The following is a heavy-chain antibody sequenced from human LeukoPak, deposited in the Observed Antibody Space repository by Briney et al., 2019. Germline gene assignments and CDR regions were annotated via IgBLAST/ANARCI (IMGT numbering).Heavy chain of an antibody. D-gene: IGHD2-15*01. J-gene: IGHJ5*02. V-gene: IGHV4-39*01. CDR2: IYYSGST. CDR3: ARQKTGYCSGGSCYRSPPNSGWFDP. CDR1: GGSISSSSYY. Sequence: SETLSLTCTVSGGSISSSSYYWGWIRQPPGKGLEWIGSIYYSGSTYYNPSLKSRVTISVATSKNQFSLKLSSVTAADTAVYYCARQKTGYCSGGSCYRSPPNSGWFDPWGQGTLVTVFS.